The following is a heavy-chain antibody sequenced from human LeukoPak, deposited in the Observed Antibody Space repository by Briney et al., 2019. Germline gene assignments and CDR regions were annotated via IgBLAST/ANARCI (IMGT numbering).Heavy chain of an antibody. CDR1: GFTFSRYW. D-gene: IGHD1-26*01. J-gene: IGHJ4*02. CDR2: INSDGSST. CDR3: ARASGGSYYPNYFDY. Sequence: GGSLRLSCAASGFTFSRYWMHWVRQAPGKGLVWVSRINSDGSSTSYADSVKGRFTISRDNAKNSLYLQMNSLRAEDTAVYYCARASGGSYYPNYFDYWGQGTLVTVSS. V-gene: IGHV3-74*01.